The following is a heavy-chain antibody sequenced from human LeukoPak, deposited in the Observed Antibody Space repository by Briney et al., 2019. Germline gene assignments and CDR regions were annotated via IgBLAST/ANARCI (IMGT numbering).Heavy chain of an antibody. D-gene: IGHD2-2*01. Sequence: PGGSLRLSCTASGFTFGDYAMSWVRQAPGKGLEWVGFIRSKAYGGTTEYAASVKGRFTISRDDSKSIDYLQMNSLKTEDTAVYYCTRDLSAYCSSTSCYNWFDPWGQGTLVTVSS. V-gene: IGHV3-49*04. CDR3: TRDLSAYCSSTSCYNWFDP. J-gene: IGHJ5*02. CDR1: GFTFGDYA. CDR2: IRSKAYGGTT.